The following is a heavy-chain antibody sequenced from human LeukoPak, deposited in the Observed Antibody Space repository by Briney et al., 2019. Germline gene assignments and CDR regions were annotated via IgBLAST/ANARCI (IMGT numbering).Heavy chain of an antibody. CDR3: AREGTYQFDY. Sequence: PGGSLRLSWAASGFTFSSYWMHWVRQAPGKGLVWVSRINSDGSSRTNADSVKGRFTISRDNAKNTLYLQMNSLRAEDTAVYYCAREGTYQFDYWGQGTLVTVSS. CDR2: INSDGSSR. V-gene: IGHV3-74*01. J-gene: IGHJ4*02. D-gene: IGHD2-2*01. CDR1: GFTFSSYW.